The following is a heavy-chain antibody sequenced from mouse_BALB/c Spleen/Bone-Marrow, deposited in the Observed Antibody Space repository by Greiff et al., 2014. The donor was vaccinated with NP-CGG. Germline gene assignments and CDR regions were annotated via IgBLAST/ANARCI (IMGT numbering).Heavy chain of an antibody. Sequence: EVQLQQSGPELVKPGTSVKIPCKASGYTFTDYNMDWVKQSHGKSLEWIGDINPNNGGTIYNQKFKGKATLTVDKSSNTAYMELRSLTSEYTAVYYWATYDPVLPYFDYWGQGTTLTVSS. CDR2: INPNNGGT. J-gene: IGHJ2*01. CDR1: GYTFTDYN. CDR3: ATYDPVLPYFDY. V-gene: IGHV1-18*01. D-gene: IGHD2-3*01.